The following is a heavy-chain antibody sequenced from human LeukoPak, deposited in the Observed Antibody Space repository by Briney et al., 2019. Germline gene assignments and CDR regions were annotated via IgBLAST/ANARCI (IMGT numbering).Heavy chain of an antibody. D-gene: IGHD1-26*01. Sequence: SETLSLTCTVSGASISSSNYCWAWIRQPPGKGLEWIGSMSYSGSTYYNPSLKSRVTISVDTSKNQFSLKLSSVTAADTAVYYCARRSYYVPFDIWGQGTMVTVSS. CDR2: MSYSGST. CDR3: ARRSYYVPFDI. J-gene: IGHJ3*02. CDR1: GASISSSNYC. V-gene: IGHV4-39*01.